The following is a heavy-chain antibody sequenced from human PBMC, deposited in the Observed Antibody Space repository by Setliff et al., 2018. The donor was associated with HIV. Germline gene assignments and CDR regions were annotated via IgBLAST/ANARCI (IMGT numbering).Heavy chain of an antibody. CDR1: GGSFSAYH. CDR2: SNHSGDT. CDR3: ARGRRHYGRQLTYFDF. Sequence: SETLSLTCGVNGGSFSAYHWTWIRQSPGKGLEWIGESNHSGDTNHNPSLKSRVTISVDTSKNQFSLNMTPVTAADTAVYYCARGRRHYGRQLTYFDFWGQGILVTVSS. J-gene: IGHJ4*02. V-gene: IGHV4-34*01. D-gene: IGHD3-10*01.